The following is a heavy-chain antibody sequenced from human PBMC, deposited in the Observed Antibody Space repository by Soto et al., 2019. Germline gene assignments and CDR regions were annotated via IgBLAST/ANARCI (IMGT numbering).Heavy chain of an antibody. D-gene: IGHD3-3*01. CDR3: ASGPPGGFLEWPNPLDY. CDR1: GNTHAEVS. V-gene: IGHV1-24*01. J-gene: IGHJ4*02. Sequence: PSVKVSSKFSGNTHAEVSTLWGRRAHGKGLEWMGGFDPEDGETIYAQKFQGRVTMTEDTSTDTAYMELSSLRSEDTAVYYCASGPPGGFLEWPNPLDYWGQGTLVTVSS. CDR2: FDPEDGET.